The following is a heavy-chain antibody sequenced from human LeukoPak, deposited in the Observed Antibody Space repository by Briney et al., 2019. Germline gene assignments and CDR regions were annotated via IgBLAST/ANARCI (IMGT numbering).Heavy chain of an antibody. J-gene: IGHJ3*02. CDR3: AKDLKGSDFDILTGYNAFDI. CDR2: ISWNSGSI. CDR1: GFTFDDYA. V-gene: IGHV3-9*01. Sequence: GGSLRLSCAASGFTFDDYAMHWVRQAPGKGLEWVSGISWNSGSIGYADSVKGRFTISRDNAKNSLYLQMNSLRAEDTALYYCAKDLKGSDFDILTGYNAFDIWGQGTMVTVSS. D-gene: IGHD3-9*01.